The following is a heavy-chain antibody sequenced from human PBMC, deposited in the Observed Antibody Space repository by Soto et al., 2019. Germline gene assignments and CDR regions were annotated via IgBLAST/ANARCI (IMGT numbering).Heavy chain of an antibody. D-gene: IGHD3-3*01. V-gene: IGHV1-2*02. J-gene: IGHJ4*01. Sequence: GASVKVSCKASGYTFTAYYMHGVLQSPVQGRDWMGWINPNSGGTNYAQKFQGRVTMTRDTSISTAYMELSRLRSDDTAVYYCVILECLLNFDYWGQGTLVTVSS. CDR1: GYTFTAYY. CDR3: VILECLLNFDY. CDR2: INPNSGGT.